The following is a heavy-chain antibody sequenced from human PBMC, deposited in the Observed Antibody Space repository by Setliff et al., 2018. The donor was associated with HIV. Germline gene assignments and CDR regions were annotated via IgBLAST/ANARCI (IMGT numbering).Heavy chain of an antibody. CDR3: ARGLHYHGSGSHRLGAFDV. Sequence: SETLSLTCAVYGGSLSDSFWGWIRHPPGKGLEWIGEIDHSGSSNYNSSLESRVTISRDTSKKQFSLEMTSVTAADAAVYFCARGLHYHGSGSHRLGAFDVWGRGTLVTVS. V-gene: IGHV4-34*01. J-gene: IGHJ3*01. CDR1: GGSLSDSF. D-gene: IGHD3-10*01. CDR2: IDHSGSS.